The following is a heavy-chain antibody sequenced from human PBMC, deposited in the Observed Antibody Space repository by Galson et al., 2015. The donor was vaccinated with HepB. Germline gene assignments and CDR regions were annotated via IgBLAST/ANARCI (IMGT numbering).Heavy chain of an antibody. D-gene: IGHD6-6*01. CDR3: ARGTMAARPVGLNY. J-gene: IGHJ4*02. CDR1: GFTVSSTY. CDR2: IYSGGDT. Sequence: SLRLSCAASGFTVSSTYMSWVRQAPGKGLEWLSVIYSGGDTYYADSVKGRFTISRDNSNNTLYLQMNSLRAADTAVYYCARGTMAARPVGLNYWGQGTLVTVSS. V-gene: IGHV3-53*01.